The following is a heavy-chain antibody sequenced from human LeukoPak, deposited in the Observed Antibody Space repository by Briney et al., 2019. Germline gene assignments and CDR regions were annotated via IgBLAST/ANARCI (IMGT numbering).Heavy chain of an antibody. J-gene: IGHJ4*02. Sequence: PSETLSLTCAVYGGSFSGYYWTWIRQPPGKGLEWIGEIHYSGSATYNPSLKSRVTISVDTSKNQFSLNLSSVTAADTAVYYCARSPDYAYVWGSYRPPRFDYWGQGSLVIVSS. D-gene: IGHD3-16*02. V-gene: IGHV4-34*01. CDR3: ARSPDYAYVWGSYRPPRFDY. CDR2: IHYSGSA. CDR1: GGSFSGYY.